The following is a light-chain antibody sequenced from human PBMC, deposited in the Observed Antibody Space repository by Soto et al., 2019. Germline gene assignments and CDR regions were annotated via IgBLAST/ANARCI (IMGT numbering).Light chain of an antibody. J-gene: IGLJ1*01. Sequence: QSVLTQLPSLSGAPGQRVTISCTGSSSNIGAGYEVHWYQKLPGTSPKLLIYGNSNRPSGVPARFSGSKSGTSASLAITGLQAEDEADYYCCSYAGSYFVFGTGTKLTVL. CDR3: CSYAGSYFV. V-gene: IGLV1-40*01. CDR2: GNS. CDR1: SSNIGAGYE.